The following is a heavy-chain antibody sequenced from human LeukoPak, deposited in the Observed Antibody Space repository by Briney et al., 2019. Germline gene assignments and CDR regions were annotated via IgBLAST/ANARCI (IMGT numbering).Heavy chain of an antibody. CDR1: GFTFSSYS. J-gene: IGHJ4*02. CDR3: ARVVVGAADY. Sequence: AGGSLRLSCAASGFTFSSYSMNWVRQAPGKGLEWVSSINNSSIYIYYADSVRGRFTISRDNAKNSLYLQMNSLRAEDTAVYYCARVVVGAADYWGQGTLVTVSS. CDR2: INNSSIYI. D-gene: IGHD1-26*01. V-gene: IGHV3-21*04.